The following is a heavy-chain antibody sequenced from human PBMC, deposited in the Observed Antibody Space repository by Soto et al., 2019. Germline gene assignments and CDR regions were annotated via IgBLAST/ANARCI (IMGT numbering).Heavy chain of an antibody. CDR2: INVYNGNT. Sequence: ASVKVSCKASGYTFTNYGISWVRQAPGQGLEWMGWINVYNGNTKYAQKVQGRVTMTTDTSTSTAYMELRSLRSDDTAVYYCARGVGSGSYYNQYNWFDPWSQGTLVTVSS. J-gene: IGHJ5*02. D-gene: IGHD3-10*01. CDR3: ARGVGSGSYYNQYNWFDP. V-gene: IGHV1-18*01. CDR1: GYTFTNYG.